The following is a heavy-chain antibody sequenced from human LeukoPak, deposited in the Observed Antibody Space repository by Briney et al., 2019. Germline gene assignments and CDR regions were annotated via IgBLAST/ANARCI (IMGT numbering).Heavy chain of an antibody. CDR3: AKFYDGYSYGLLDY. D-gene: IGHD5-18*01. CDR2: INGGGVNT. CDR1: GFTFSSYA. J-gene: IGHJ4*02. V-gene: IGHV3-23*01. Sequence: GGSLRLSCAASGFTFSSYAMSWVRQAPGKGLEWVSTINGGGVNTHYADSVGGRFTISRDNSKNTLFLQMNSLRDEDTAVYYCAKFYDGYSYGLLDYWGQGTLVTVSS.